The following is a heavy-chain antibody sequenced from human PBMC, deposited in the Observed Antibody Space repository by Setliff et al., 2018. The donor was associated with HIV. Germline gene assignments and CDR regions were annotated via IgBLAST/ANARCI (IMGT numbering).Heavy chain of an antibody. CDR1: GFTFSNAW. V-gene: IGHV3-15*01. J-gene: IGHJ4*02. CDR2: IKSKTDGGTT. CDR3: TTDASSGWYWYYFDY. D-gene: IGHD6-19*01. Sequence: LRLSCAASGFTFSNAWMSWVRQAPGKGLEWVGRIKSKTDGGTTDYAAPVKGRFTISRDSSKNTLYLQMNSLKTEDTAVYYCTTDASSGWYWYYFDYWGQGTLVTAPQ.